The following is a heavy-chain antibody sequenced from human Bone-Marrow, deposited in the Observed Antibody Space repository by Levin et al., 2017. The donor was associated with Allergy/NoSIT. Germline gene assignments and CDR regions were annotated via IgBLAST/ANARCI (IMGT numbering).Heavy chain of an antibody. CDR3: ARSMAQFDS. Sequence: RGESLKISCKASGYTFTGYYMHWVRQAPGEGLEWMGRINPNSGATDSAQKFQGRVTMTRDTSTSTAYLELNRLRSDDTAIYYCARSMAQFDSWGQGTLVTVSS. J-gene: IGHJ4*02. D-gene: IGHD5-24*01. V-gene: IGHV1-2*06. CDR1: GYTFTGYY. CDR2: INPNSGAT.